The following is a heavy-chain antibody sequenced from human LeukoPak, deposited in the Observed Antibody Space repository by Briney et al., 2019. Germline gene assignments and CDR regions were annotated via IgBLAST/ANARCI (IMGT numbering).Heavy chain of an antibody. CDR1: GYTFTSYD. D-gene: IGHD2-15*01. J-gene: IGHJ6*02. CDR3: ARGPLLGYCSGGSCQSGMDD. V-gene: IGHV1-8*01. CDR2: MNPNSGNT. Sequence: ASVKVSCKASGYTFTSYDINWVRQATGQGLEWMGWMNPNSGNTGYAQKFQGRVTMTRNTSISTAYMELSSLRSEDTAVYYCARGPLLGYCSGGSCQSGMDDWGQGTTVTVSS.